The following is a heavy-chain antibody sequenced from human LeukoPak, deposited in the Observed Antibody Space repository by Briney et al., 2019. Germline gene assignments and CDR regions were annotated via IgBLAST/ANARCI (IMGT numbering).Heavy chain of an antibody. CDR2: IYNSGST. V-gene: IGHV4-4*07. CDR3: AGSPLNKYYYDSSGYYYPYFDY. Sequence: PSETLSLTCTVSGGSISSYYWSWIRQPAGKGLEWIGRIYNSGSTTYNPSLKSRVTMSVDTSKNQFSLKLSSVTAADTAVYYCAGSPLNKYYYDSSGYYYPYFDYWGQGTLVTVSS. CDR1: GGSISSYY. D-gene: IGHD3-22*01. J-gene: IGHJ4*02.